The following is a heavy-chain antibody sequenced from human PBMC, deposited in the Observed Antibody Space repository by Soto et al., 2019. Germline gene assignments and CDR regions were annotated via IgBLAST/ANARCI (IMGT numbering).Heavy chain of an antibody. D-gene: IGHD2-2*01. J-gene: IGHJ5*02. Sequence: PGGSLRLSCAASGFTFSSYAMSWVRQAPGKGLEWVSAISGSGGSTYYADSVKGRFTISRDNSKNTLYLQMNSLRAEDTAVYYCSKGPKGDIVVVPAAYNWFDPWGQGTLVTVSS. CDR1: GFTFSSYA. CDR2: ISGSGGST. CDR3: SKGPKGDIVVVPAAYNWFDP. V-gene: IGHV3-23*01.